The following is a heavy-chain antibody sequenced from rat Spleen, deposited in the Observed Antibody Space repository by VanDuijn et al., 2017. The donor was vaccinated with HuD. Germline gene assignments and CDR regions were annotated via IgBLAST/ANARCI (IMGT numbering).Heavy chain of an antibody. D-gene: IGHD3-1*01. CDR1: GFSLSSNG. Sequence: QVQLKESGPGLVQPSQTLSLTCTVSGFSLSSNGVSWVRQPPGKGLEWIAAISSGGSTHYNPALKSRLSISRDTSKSQVFLKMNSLQTEDTAMYFCARSSGGGPDYWGQGVMVTVSS. CDR2: ISSGGST. V-gene: IGHV2S12*01. J-gene: IGHJ2*01. CDR3: ARSSGGGPDY.